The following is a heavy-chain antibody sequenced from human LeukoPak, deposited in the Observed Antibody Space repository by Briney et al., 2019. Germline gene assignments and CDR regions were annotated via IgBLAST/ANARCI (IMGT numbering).Heavy chain of an antibody. Sequence: GGSLRLSCAASGFTFSSYAMSWVRQAPGKGLEWVSTISGNGGSTYYADSVKGRFTISRDNSKNTLYLQMNSLRAEDTAVYYCASGLNTDPLHWFDPWGQGTLVTVSS. V-gene: IGHV3-23*01. J-gene: IGHJ5*02. CDR3: ASGLNTDPLHWFDP. CDR1: GFTFSSYA. D-gene: IGHD5-18*01. CDR2: ISGNGGST.